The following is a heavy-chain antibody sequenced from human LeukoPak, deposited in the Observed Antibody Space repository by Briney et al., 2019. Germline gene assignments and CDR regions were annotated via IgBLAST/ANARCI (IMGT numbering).Heavy chain of an antibody. CDR3: ARRVAMYDILTGYYNYYGMDD. CDR2: IYYSGST. D-gene: IGHD3-9*01. CDR1: GGSISSSSYY. J-gene: IGHJ6*02. V-gene: IGHV4-39*01. Sequence: PSETLSLTCTVSGGSISSSSYYWGWIRQPPGKGLEWIGSIYYSGSTYYNPSLKSRVTISVDTSKNQFSLKLSSVTAADTAVYYCARRVAMYDILTGYYNYYGMDDWGQGTTVTVSS.